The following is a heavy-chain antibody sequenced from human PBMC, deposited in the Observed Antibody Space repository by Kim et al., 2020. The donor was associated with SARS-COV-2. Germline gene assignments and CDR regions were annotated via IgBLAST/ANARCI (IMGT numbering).Heavy chain of an antibody. CDR2: IYYSGNT. CDR3: ARAPNDFWSGYPYYFDY. J-gene: IGHJ4*02. D-gene: IGHD3-3*01. V-gene: IGHV4-61*01. Sequence: SETLSLTCTVSGGTVSSGSYFWSWIRQPPGKGLKWIGYIYYSGNTNYNPSLKSRVTMSVDTSKNQFSLKLRSVTAADTAVYYCARAPNDFWSGYPYYFDYWGPGTLVTVFS. CDR1: GGTVSSGSYF.